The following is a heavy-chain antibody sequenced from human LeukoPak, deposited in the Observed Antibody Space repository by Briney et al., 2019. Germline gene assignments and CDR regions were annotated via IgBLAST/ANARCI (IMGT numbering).Heavy chain of an antibody. CDR2: IIPIFGTP. J-gene: IGHJ4*02. D-gene: IGHD2-15*01. Sequence: SVKVSCKASGDTFRSNAISWVRQAPGRGLEWMGGIIPIFGTPNYAQKFQGRVTITADESTSTAYMELSSLRSEDTAVYFCAFYLGYCSGCSCYHHFDYWGQGTLVTVSS. CDR1: GDTFRSNA. V-gene: IGHV1-69*01. CDR3: AFYLGYCSGCSCYHHFDY.